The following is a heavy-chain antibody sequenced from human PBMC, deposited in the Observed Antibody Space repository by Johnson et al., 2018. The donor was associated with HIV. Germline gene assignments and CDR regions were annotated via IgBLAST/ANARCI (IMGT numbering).Heavy chain of an antibody. D-gene: IGHD1-26*01. CDR2: ISYDGSNK. CDR1: GFTFSSYG. Sequence: VQLVESGGGSVPPGGSLRLSCAASGFTFSSYGMHWVRQAPGKGLEWVAVISYDGSNKYYADSVKGRFTISRDNSKNTLYLQMNSLGAEDTAVYYCAKVSWEARLGDPFDIWGQGTMVTVSS. CDR3: AKVSWEARLGDPFDI. V-gene: IGHV3-30*18. J-gene: IGHJ3*02.